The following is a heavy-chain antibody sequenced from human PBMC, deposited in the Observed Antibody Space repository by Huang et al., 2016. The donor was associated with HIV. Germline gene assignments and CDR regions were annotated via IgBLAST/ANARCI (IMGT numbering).Heavy chain of an antibody. J-gene: IGHJ3*02. CDR1: GGSFSGHY. CDR2: ISDRGNT. CDR3: ARMFKYDSGGYWGNDAFDI. Sequence: QVQLQQWGAELLKPSETLSLTCAVSGGSFSGHYCTWIRQPPGRGLEWVGEISDRGNTHYNPSLKTRVTMSGDTSQSQFSLKLNSVTAADTAIYYCARMFKYDSGGYWGNDAFDIWGQGTMVTVSS. D-gene: IGHD3-22*01. V-gene: IGHV4-34*02.